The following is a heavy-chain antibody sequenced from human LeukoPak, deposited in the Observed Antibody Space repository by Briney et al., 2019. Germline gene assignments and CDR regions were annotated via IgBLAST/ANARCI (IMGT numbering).Heavy chain of an antibody. CDR1: GGSISSSSYY. V-gene: IGHV4-39*01. Sequence: PSETLSLTCTVSGGSISSSSYYWGWIRQPPGKGLEWIGSIYYSGSTYYNPSLKSRVTISVDTSKNQFSLKLSSVTAADTAVYYCARHSSGWLAWGQGTLVTVSS. CDR3: ARHSSGWLA. J-gene: IGHJ5*02. D-gene: IGHD6-19*01. CDR2: IYYSGST.